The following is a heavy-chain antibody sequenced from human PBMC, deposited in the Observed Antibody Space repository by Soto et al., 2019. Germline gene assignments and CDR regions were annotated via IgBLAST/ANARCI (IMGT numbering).Heavy chain of an antibody. CDR2: IYWDDDK. J-gene: IGHJ5*02. CDR1: GFSLTRSGVS. Sequence: SGPTLVNPTQTLTLTCTFSGFSLTRSGVSVGWIRQPPGKSLDWLTLIYWDDDKRYSPSLKSRLTVTKDTSKNQVVFTMTNVSPVDTATYYCAHRLEDYLAGASFAAWGQGTRVTVS. V-gene: IGHV2-5*02. D-gene: IGHD6-19*01. CDR3: AHRLEDYLAGASFAA.